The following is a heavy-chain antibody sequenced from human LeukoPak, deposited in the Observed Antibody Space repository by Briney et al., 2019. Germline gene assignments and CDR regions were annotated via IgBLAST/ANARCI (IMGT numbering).Heavy chain of an antibody. Sequence: AGGSLRLSCAASGFIFDDYGMTWVRQAPGKGLEWVSGINWNGGSTGYGDSVKGRFTISRDNVKNSLYLQMDSLRDDDTAMYFCTRDLAAVPGPRMDVWGQGTTVTVSS. CDR3: TRDLAAVPGPRMDV. J-gene: IGHJ6*02. D-gene: IGHD6-19*01. CDR2: INWNGGST. V-gene: IGHV3-20*04. CDR1: GFIFDDYG.